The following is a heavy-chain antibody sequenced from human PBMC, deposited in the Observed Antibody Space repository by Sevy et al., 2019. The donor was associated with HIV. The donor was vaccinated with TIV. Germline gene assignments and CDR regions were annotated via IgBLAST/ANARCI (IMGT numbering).Heavy chain of an antibody. D-gene: IGHD2-2*01. CDR2: ISGRSSYI. CDR3: ARDGGCSSTSCLLLFDS. V-gene: IGHV3-21*01. J-gene: IGHJ4*02. Sequence: GGSLRLSCAASGFTFSDYYMNWVRQAPGKGLEWVSSISGRSSYIHYADSVRGRFTISRDNAKNSLYLQMNSLRADGTAVYFCARDGGCSSTSCLLLFDSWGPGALVPVSS. CDR1: GFTFSDYY.